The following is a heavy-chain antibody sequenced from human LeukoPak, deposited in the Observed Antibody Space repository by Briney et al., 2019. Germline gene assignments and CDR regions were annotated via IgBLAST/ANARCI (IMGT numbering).Heavy chain of an antibody. CDR1: GYTFTGYY. D-gene: IGHD3-3*01. V-gene: IGHV1-2*02. J-gene: IGHJ5*02. CDR3: ARPHYDFWSGYYSWFDP. CDR2: INPNSGGT. Sequence: GASVKVSCKASGYTFTGYYMHWVRQAPGQGLEWMGWINPNSGGTNYAQKFQGRVTMTRDTSISTAYMELSRLRSDDTAVYYCARPHYDFWSGYYSWFDPWGQGTLVTVSS.